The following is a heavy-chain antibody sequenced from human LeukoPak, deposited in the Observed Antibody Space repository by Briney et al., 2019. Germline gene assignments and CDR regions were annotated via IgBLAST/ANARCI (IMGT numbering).Heavy chain of an antibody. CDR3: ARGDSSPGYFDY. CDR2: INHLGST. J-gene: IGHJ4*02. CDR1: GGSFSGYY. Sequence: SETLSLTCAVYGGSFSGYYWSWIRQSPGKGLEWIGEINHLGSTKYNPSLKSRVTISVDTSKNQFPLKVRSVTVADTAVYYCARGDSSPGYFDYWGQGTLVTVSS. D-gene: IGHD6-13*01. V-gene: IGHV4-34*01.